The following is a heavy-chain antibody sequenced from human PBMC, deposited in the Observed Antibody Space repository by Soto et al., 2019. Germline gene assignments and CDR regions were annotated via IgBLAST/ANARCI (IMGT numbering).Heavy chain of an antibody. CDR2: IYYSGST. J-gene: IGHJ3*02. CDR3: ARGSTFGGVIVIHDAFDI. D-gene: IGHD3-16*02. V-gene: IGHV4-31*03. Sequence: QVQLQESGPGLVKPSQTLSLTCTVSGGSISSGGYYWSWIRQHPGKGLEWIGYIYYSGSTYYNPSLKSRVTISEDTSKNQFSLKLSSVTAADTAVYYCARGSTFGGVIVIHDAFDIWGQGTMVTVSS. CDR1: GGSISSGGYY.